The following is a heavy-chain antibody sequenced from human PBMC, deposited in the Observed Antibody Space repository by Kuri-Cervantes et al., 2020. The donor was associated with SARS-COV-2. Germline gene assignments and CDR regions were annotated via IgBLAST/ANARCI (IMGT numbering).Heavy chain of an antibody. D-gene: IGHD3-10*01. CDR2: INSDGSVT. Sequence: GEFLKISCAASGFTFSRFWMPWVRQAPGKGLVWVSRINSDGSVTSYPNSVEGRFTISRDNAKNTMSLQMNSLRAKDTAVYVCARVETSHYSSDYMDVWGKGTTVTVSS. CDR3: ARVETSHYSSDYMDV. CDR1: GFTFSRFW. J-gene: IGHJ6*03. V-gene: IGHV3-74*01.